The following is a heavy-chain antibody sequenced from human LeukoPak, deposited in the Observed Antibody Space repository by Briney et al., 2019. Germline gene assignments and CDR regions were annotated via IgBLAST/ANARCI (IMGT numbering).Heavy chain of an antibody. D-gene: IGHD5-24*01. CDR2: IYYSGST. V-gene: IGHV4-59*08. J-gene: IGHJ6*02. CDR1: GGSISSYY. CDR3: ARHKESPRYYYGMDV. Sequence: PSETLSLTCTVSGGSISSYYWSWIRQPPGKGLEWIGYIYYSGSTNYNPSLKSRVTISVDASKNQFSLKLSSVTAADTAVYYCARHKESPRYYYGMDVWGQGTTVTVSS.